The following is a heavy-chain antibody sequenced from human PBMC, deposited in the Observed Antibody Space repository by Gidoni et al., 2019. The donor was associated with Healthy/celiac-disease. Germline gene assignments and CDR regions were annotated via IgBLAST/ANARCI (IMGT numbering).Heavy chain of an antibody. CDR2: INHSGST. V-gene: IGHV4-34*01. CDR3: ARSYFSSWYGSPQKFGSGDY. J-gene: IGHJ4*02. Sequence: QVQLQQWGAGLLKPSETLSLTCAVYGGSFSGSYWSWIRQPPGKGLEWIGEINHSGSTNYNPSLKSRVTISVDTSKNQFSLKLSSVTAADTAVYYCARSYFSSWYGSPQKFGSGDYWGQGTLVTVSS. D-gene: IGHD6-13*01. CDR1: GGSFSGSY.